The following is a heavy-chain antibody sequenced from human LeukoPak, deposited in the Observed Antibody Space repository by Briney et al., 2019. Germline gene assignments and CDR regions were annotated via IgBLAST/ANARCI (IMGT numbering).Heavy chain of an antibody. V-gene: IGHV4-31*03. J-gene: IGHJ4*02. Sequence: SETLSVTCTVSGGSISSGGYYWSWIRQHPGKGLEWIGYIYYSGSTYYNPSLKSRVTISVDTSKNQFSLKLSSATAADTAVYYCARGPETQWLGPFDYWGQGTLVTVSS. CDR2: IYYSGST. CDR1: GGSISSGGYY. CDR3: ARGPETQWLGPFDY. D-gene: IGHD6-19*01.